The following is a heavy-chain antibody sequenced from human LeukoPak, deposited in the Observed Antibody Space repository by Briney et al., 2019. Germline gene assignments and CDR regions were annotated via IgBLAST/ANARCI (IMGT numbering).Heavy chain of an antibody. CDR2: TYYGSQWYT. Sequence: SQTLSLTCAISGDSVSSNSAAWNWIRQSPSRGLASLGRTYYGSQWYTDYAVSVKSRITINPDTSKNQFSLQLNSVTPEDTAVYYCARGLYDSSWSAFAYWGQGTLVTVSS. V-gene: IGHV6-1*01. CDR1: GDSVSSNSAA. D-gene: IGHD6-13*01. CDR3: ARGLYDSSWSAFAY. J-gene: IGHJ4*02.